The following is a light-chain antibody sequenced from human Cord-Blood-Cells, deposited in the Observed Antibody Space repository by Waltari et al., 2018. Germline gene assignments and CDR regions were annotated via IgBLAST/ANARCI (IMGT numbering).Light chain of an antibody. CDR1: SSDVGGYNY. CDR2: DVS. J-gene: IGLJ3*02. Sequence: QSALTQPASVSGSPGQSITISCTGTSSDVGGYNYVSWYQQHPGKAPKLMIYDVSKRPSGVANRFTGYKSGNTASLTISGLQAEDEADYYCSSYTSSSTLVFGGGTKRTVL. V-gene: IGLV2-14*01. CDR3: SSYTSSSTLV.